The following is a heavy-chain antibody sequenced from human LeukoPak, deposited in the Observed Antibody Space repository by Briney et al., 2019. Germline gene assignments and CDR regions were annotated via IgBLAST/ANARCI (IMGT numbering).Heavy chain of an antibody. CDR3: ARGAPLDWWERQGGELFDY. V-gene: IGHV1-2*02. Sequence: VASVTVSCKASGYTFTGYYMHWVRQAPGQGLEWMGWINPNSGGTNYAQKFQGRVTMTRDTSISTAYMELSRLRSDDTAVYYCARGAPLDWWERQGGELFDYWGQGTLVTVSS. D-gene: IGHD1-26*01. J-gene: IGHJ4*02. CDR2: INPNSGGT. CDR1: GYTFTGYY.